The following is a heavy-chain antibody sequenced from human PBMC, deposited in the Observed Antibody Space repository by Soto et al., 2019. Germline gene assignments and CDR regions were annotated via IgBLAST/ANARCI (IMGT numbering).Heavy chain of an antibody. Sequence: TLSLTCGISGDSVSSNSAAWHWIRQSPSRGLEWLGRTYYRAKWYNDYAEAVRSRITINPDTPKNQFSLQLNSVTPEDTAVYYCALSIGTIYYYGLDVWGQGTTVTVSS. V-gene: IGHV6-1*01. CDR2: TYYRAKWYN. CDR3: ALSIGTIYYYGLDV. CDR1: GDSVSSNSAA. J-gene: IGHJ6*02. D-gene: IGHD6-6*01.